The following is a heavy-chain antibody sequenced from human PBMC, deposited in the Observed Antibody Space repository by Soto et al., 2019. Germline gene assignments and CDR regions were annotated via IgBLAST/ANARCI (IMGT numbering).Heavy chain of an antibody. J-gene: IGHJ6*02. CDR2: INHSGST. CDR1: GGSFIGYY. D-gene: IGHD3-3*01. V-gene: IGHV4-34*01. Sequence: SETLSLTCAVYGGSFIGYYCIFIRQPPLKWLEWIVEINHSGSTNYNPSLKSRVTISVDTSKNQFSLKLSSVTAADTAVYYCARGDFNYYYYYYGMDVWGQGTTVTVSS. CDR3: ARGDFNYYYYYYGMDV.